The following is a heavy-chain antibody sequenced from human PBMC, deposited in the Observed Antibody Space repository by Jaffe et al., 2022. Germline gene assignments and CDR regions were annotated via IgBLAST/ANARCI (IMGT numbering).Heavy chain of an antibody. V-gene: IGHV4-38-2*01. CDR3: ATTRRTRALDAFDI. J-gene: IGHJ3*02. Sequence: QVQLQESGPGLVKPSETLSLTCAVSGYSISSGYYWGWIRQPPGKGLEWIGSIYHSGSTYYNPSLKSRVTISVDTSKNQFSLKLSSVTAADTAVYYCATTRRTRALDAFDIWGQGTMVTVSS. CDR1: GYSISSGYY. CDR2: IYHSGST.